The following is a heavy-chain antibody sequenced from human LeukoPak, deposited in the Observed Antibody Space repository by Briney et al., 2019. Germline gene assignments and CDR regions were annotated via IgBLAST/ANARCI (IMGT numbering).Heavy chain of an antibody. D-gene: IGHD3-10*01. CDR2: ISGSGGST. CDR3: AKMGRGSGSYYNEFDY. Sequence: PGGSLRLSCAASGFTFSSYAMSWVRQAPGKGLEWVSSISGSGGSTFYADSVKGRFTISRDNSKNTLYLQMNSLRAEDTAVYYCAKMGRGSGSYYNEFDYWGQGTLVTVSS. J-gene: IGHJ4*02. CDR1: GFTFSSYA. V-gene: IGHV3-23*01.